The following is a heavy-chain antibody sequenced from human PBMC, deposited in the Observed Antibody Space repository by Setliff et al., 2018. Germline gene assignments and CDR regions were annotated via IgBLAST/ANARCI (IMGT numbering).Heavy chain of an antibody. CDR3: AKDRVPDGKWDFDS. Sequence: GGSLRLSCAASGFTFSSYAMSWVRQAPGKGLEWVSGLNDVGHNTYYGDSVKGRFTISRDNSQNTVYLQMTNLRVEDTAIYYCAKDRVPDGKWDFDSSGPGILVTVSS. CDR1: GFTFSSYA. D-gene: IGHD2-8*01. CDR2: LNDVGHNT. V-gene: IGHV3-23*01. J-gene: IGHJ4*02.